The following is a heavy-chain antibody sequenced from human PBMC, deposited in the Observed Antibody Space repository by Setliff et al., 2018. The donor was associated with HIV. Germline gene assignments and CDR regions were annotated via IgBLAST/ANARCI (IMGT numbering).Heavy chain of an antibody. CDR2: IIPIFGTA. CDR1: GDTFNNYA. J-gene: IGHJ2*01. D-gene: IGHD6-13*01. CDR3: SRDSLSRVQISSTWYTYWYFDL. V-gene: IGHV1-69*13. Sequence: SVKVSCKASGDTFNNYAISWVRQAPGQGLEWMGGIIPIFGTANYAQKFQGRVTITADESTSTAYMELSSLRSEDTAVYYCSRDSLSRVQISSTWYTYWYFDLWGRGTLVTVSS.